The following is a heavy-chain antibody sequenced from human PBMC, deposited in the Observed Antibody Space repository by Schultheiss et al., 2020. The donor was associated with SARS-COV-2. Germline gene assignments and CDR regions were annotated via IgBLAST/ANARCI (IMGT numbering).Heavy chain of an antibody. D-gene: IGHD7-27*01. CDR2: ISYDGSNK. J-gene: IGHJ4*02. CDR3: ANSFQLGISDY. CDR1: GFTFSSYS. Sequence: GESLKISCAASGFTFSSYSMNWVRQAPGKGLEWVAVISYDGSNKYYADSVKGRFTISRDNSKNTLYLQMNSLRAEDTAVYYCANSFQLGISDYWGQGTLVTVSS. V-gene: IGHV3-30*18.